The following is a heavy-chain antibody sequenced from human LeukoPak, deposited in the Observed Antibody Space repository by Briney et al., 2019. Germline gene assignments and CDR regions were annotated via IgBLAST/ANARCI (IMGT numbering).Heavy chain of an antibody. J-gene: IGHJ4*02. CDR1: GGSLTSGSYY. CDR2: ISYRGTT. V-gene: IGHV4-61*01. D-gene: IGHD2-15*01. CDR3: PRGHSWGGFDY. Sequence: SETLSLTCTVSGGSLTSGSYYSSWIRQPPGKGLEWIGYISYRGTTNYNPSLKSRVTMSVDTSKNQFSLKLSSVSAADTAVYYFPRGHSWGGFDYWGQGTLVTVSS.